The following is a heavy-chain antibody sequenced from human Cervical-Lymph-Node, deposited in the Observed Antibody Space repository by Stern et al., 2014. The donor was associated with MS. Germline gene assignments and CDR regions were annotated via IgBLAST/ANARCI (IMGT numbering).Heavy chain of an antibody. D-gene: IGHD4-17*01. Sequence: QLQLQESGSGLVKPSQTLSLTCAVSGGSISSGGYSWSWIRQPPGKGLEWIGYIYHNGSTYYTPSLKSRVTISVDRSKNQFSLKLSSVTAADTAVYYCARSSTVTPNAFDIWGQGTMVTVSS. CDR1: GGSISSGGYS. CDR2: IYHNGST. J-gene: IGHJ3*02. CDR3: ARSSTVTPNAFDI. V-gene: IGHV4-30-2*01.